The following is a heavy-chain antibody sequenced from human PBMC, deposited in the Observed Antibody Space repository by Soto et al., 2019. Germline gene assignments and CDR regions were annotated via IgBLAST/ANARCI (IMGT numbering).Heavy chain of an antibody. CDR3: ARVPIAAAFNWFDP. CDR2: ISAYNGNT. J-gene: IGHJ5*02. D-gene: IGHD6-13*01. V-gene: IGHV1-18*01. CDR1: GYTFTSYG. Sequence: ASVKVSCKASGYTFTSYGISWVRQAPGQGLEWMGWISAYNGNTNYAQKLQGRVTMTTDTSTSTAYMELRSLRSDDTAVYYCARVPIAAAFNWFDPCGQGTLVTVSS.